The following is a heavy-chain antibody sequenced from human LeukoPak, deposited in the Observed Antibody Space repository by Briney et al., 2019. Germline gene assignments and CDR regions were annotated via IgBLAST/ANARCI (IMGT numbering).Heavy chain of an antibody. CDR3: AKVSANNYFFDY. Sequence: HAGGSLRLSCAASGFTFSSYAMSWVRQAPGKGLEWVSAISGSGGSTYYADSVKGRFTISRDNSKNTLYLQMNSLRAEDTAVYYCAKVSANNYFFDYWGQGTLVTVSS. CDR1: GFTFSSYA. V-gene: IGHV3-23*01. J-gene: IGHJ4*02. CDR2: ISGSGGST.